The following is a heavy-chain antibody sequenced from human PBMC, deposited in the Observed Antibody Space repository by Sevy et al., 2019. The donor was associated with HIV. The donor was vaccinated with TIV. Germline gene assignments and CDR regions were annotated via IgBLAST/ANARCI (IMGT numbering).Heavy chain of an antibody. V-gene: IGHV3-15*07. CDR3: TTEHIFPYCTNGVCYIY. CDR1: GFTFSNAW. CDR2: IKSKTDGGTT. J-gene: IGHJ4*02. Sequence: GGSLRLSCAASGFTFSNAWRNWVRQAPGKGLEWVGRIKSKTDGGTTDYAEPVKGKFTISRDDSKNTLYLQMNSLKTEDTAVYYCTTEHIFPYCTNGVCYIYWGQGTLVTVSS. D-gene: IGHD2-8*01.